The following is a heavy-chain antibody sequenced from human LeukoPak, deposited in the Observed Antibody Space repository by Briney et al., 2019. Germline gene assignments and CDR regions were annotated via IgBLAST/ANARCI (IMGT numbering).Heavy chain of an antibody. CDR1: GITVNSTY. D-gene: IGHD6-19*01. Sequence: GSLRLSCAASGITVNSTYISWVRQAPGKGLEWVSVAYSDGNTYYAGSVKGRFTISRDNSKNTLFLQMNSLRAEDTAVYYCARLFGSGWPGYFYYAMDVWGQGTTVAVSS. J-gene: IGHJ6*02. CDR3: ARLFGSGWPGYFYYAMDV. CDR2: AYSDGNT. V-gene: IGHV3-66*04.